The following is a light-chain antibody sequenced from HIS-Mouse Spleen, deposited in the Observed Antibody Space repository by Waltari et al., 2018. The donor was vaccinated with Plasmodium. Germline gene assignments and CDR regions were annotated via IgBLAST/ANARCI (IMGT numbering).Light chain of an antibody. CDR1: QSVSSN. V-gene: IGKV3-15*01. CDR3: QQYNNWSFT. J-gene: IGKJ3*01. CDR2: GAS. Sequence: EIVMTQSPATLSVSPGESATLSCRACQSVSSNLAWDQQKPGQSPRLLIYGASTRATGIPARFSGSGSGTEFTLTISSLQSEDFAVYYCQQYNNWSFTFGPGTKVDIK.